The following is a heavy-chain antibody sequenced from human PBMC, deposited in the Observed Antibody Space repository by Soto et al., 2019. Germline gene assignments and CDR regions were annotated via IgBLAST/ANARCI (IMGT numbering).Heavy chain of an antibody. CDR1: GFTVSSNY. D-gene: IGHD1-26*01. J-gene: IGHJ4*02. V-gene: IGHV3-66*01. CDR2: IYSGGGST. CDR3: AREYGGAVVDY. Sequence: EVQLVESGGGLVQPGGSLRLSCAASGFTVSSNYMSWVRQAPGKGLEWVSVIYSGGGSTYYADSVKGRFTISRDNSKNKLYLQMNSLRAEDTAVYYCAREYGGAVVDYWGQGTLVTVSS.